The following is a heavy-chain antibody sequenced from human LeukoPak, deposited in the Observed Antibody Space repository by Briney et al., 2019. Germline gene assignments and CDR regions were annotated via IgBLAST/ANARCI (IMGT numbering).Heavy chain of an antibody. Sequence: SETLSLTCAVYGGSFSGYYWSWIRQPPGKGLEWIGEINHSGSTNYNPSLKSRVTIAVDTSKNQFSLKLSSVTAADTAVYYCARLFDYWGQGTLVTVSS. CDR2: INHSGST. CDR1: GGSFSGYY. J-gene: IGHJ4*02. CDR3: ARLFDY. V-gene: IGHV4-34*01.